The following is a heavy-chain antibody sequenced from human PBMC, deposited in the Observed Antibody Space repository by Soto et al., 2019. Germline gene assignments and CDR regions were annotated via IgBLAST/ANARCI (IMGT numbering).Heavy chain of an antibody. D-gene: IGHD3-16*01. CDR3: AGKLPYYESSTSYFHY. V-gene: IGHV6-1*01. CDR2: TYYRSKWYN. J-gene: IGHJ4*03. CDR1: GDSVSGNSAA. Sequence: SQTLSLTCAISGDSVSGNSAAWNWIRQSPSRGLEWLGRTYYRSKWYNDYAVSVKSRITVTPDTSKNQFSLHLNSVTPEDTAVYYCAGKLPYYESSTSYFHYCGQGALMTV.